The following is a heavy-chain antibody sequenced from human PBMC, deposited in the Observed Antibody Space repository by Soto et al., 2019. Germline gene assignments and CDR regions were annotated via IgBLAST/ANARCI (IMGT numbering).Heavy chain of an antibody. D-gene: IGHD1-1*01. CDR3: ARERDWNLDY. Sequence: ASVKVCCKASGYTFSNYGFSWMRQATGQGLEWMGWIYIDDTKYAQNLQGRVTMTTDTSTGTIYMELRSLRSDDTAVYYCARERDWNLDYWGHGTLVTVSS. J-gene: IGHJ4*01. V-gene: IGHV1-18*01. CDR2: IYIDDT. CDR1: GYTFSNYG.